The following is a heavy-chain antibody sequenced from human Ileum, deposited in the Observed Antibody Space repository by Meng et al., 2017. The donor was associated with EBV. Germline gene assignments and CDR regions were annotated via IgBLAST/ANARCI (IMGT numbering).Heavy chain of an antibody. D-gene: IGHD4-17*01. Sequence: QGHLQGSGPGLVKPSGTLSLTCAVSGDSISSNNWWSWVRQPPGKGLEWIGEIYHSGSTNYNPSFKSRVTMSVDKSKNQISLNLSSVTAADTAVYYCASGRDYAWHSWGRGTLVTVSS. CDR3: ASGRDYAWHS. CDR1: GDSISSNNW. V-gene: IGHV4-4*02. CDR2: IYHSGST. J-gene: IGHJ4*02.